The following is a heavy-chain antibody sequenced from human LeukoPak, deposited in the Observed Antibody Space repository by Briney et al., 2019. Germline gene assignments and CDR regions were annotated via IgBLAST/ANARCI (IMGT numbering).Heavy chain of an antibody. D-gene: IGHD3-9*01. CDR1: GGTFISYA. CDR2: IIPIFGTA. J-gene: IGHJ4*02. V-gene: IGHV1-69*13. Sequence: SVKVSCKASGGTFISYAISWVRQAPGQGLEWMGGIIPIFGTANYAQKFQGRVTITADESTSTAYMELSSLRSEDTAVYYCASGYDILTGYPYWGQGTLVTVSS. CDR3: ASGYDILTGYPY.